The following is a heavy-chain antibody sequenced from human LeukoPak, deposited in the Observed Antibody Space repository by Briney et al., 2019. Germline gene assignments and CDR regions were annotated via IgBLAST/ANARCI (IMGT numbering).Heavy chain of an antibody. D-gene: IGHD3-22*01. CDR3: ARLTDYYDSSGYYRNYNWFDP. CDR2: VYPGDSST. V-gene: IGHV5-51*01. J-gene: IGHJ5*02. Sequence: GESLNISCRGSGYSFGNYWIAWVRQMPGKGLEWMGIVYPGDSSTKYSPSFQGQVTISVDRSINTAYLQWSSLTASDTAMYYCARLTDYYDSSGYYRNYNWFDPWGQGTLVTVSS. CDR1: GYSFGNYW.